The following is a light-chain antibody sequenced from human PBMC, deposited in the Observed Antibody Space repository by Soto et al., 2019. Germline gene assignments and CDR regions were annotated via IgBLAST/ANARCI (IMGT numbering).Light chain of an antibody. CDR2: DND. CDR1: TSNIGINY. Sequence: QSVLTQPPSVSAAPRQKVTISCSGSTSNIGINYVSWYQQLPGTAPKLLIYDNDKRPSGIPDPFSGSKSGTSATLVITGLQTGDEADYYCGTWDTSLSAYVVFGGGTKLTVL. CDR3: GTWDTSLSAYVV. V-gene: IGLV1-51*01. J-gene: IGLJ2*01.